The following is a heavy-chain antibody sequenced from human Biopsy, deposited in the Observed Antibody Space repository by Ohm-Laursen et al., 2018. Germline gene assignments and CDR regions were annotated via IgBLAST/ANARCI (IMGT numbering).Heavy chain of an antibody. J-gene: IGHJ4*02. CDR2: INSSGSTK. V-gene: IGHV3-11*01. Sequence: SLRLSCAASGFPVSDYYMSWIRQAPGRGLEWVSDINSSGSTKYHAESVKGRFTISRDHAMNSVYLQMNSLRGEDTAVDYCSRAVGIAAAPIDYWGQGTLVTVSS. CDR3: SRAVGIAAAPIDY. D-gene: IGHD2-15*01. CDR1: GFPVSDYY.